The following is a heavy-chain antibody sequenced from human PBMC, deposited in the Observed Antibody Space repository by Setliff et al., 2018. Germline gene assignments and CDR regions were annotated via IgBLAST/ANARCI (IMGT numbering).Heavy chain of an antibody. CDR2: ISYSGST. D-gene: IGHD2-15*01. J-gene: IGHJ4*02. CDR3: ARRHCSGGSCYSLNYFDY. Sequence: SETLSLTCTVSGGSISSSSYYWGWIRQPPGKGLEWIGIISYSGSTYYDPSLKSRVTISVDTSKNQFSLKLSSVTAADTAVYYCARRHCSGGSCYSLNYFDYWGQGTLVTVSS. V-gene: IGHV4-39*01. CDR1: GGSISSSSYY.